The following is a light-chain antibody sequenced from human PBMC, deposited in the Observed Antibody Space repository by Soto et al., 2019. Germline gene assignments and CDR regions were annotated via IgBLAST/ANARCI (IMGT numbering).Light chain of an antibody. J-gene: IGKJ2*02. Sequence: ENVLTQSPGTLSLSPGERATLSCRATESVTSTYISWYQKKPGQTPRLLIFGTSIRAAGIPDRFSGSGSGTDFTLTISRLEPEDFGVYYCQQCDSSPLWTFGQGTKLEIK. V-gene: IGKV3-20*01. CDR3: QQCDSSPLWT. CDR2: GTS. CDR1: ESVTSTY.